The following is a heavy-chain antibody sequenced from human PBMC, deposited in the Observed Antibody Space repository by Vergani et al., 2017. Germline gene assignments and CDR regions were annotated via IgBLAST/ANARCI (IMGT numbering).Heavy chain of an antibody. CDR2: VSFRGDT. V-gene: IGHV4-59*02. J-gene: IGHJ4*02. Sequence: QVKLQESGPGLVKPSETLSLTCTVSGASVNSYYWSWIRQPPGKGLEWRGYVSFRGDTLYDPSVKGRMTISLNTSRNQFSLYLTSVTAADTAVYYCARSRIYYGAGSPDYWGQGTLVTVSS. CDR1: GASVNSYY. D-gene: IGHD3-10*01. CDR3: ARSRIYYGAGSPDY.